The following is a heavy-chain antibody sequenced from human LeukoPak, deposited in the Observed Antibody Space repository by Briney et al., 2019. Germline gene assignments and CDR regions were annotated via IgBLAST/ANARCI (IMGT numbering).Heavy chain of an antibody. D-gene: IGHD4-17*01. V-gene: IGHV4-4*02. CDR1: GGSISSSNW. CDR2: IYHSGST. J-gene: IGHJ1*01. CDR3: ATTVTTPEYFQH. Sequence: SGTLSLTCAVSGGSISSSNWWSWVRQPPGKGLEWIGEIYHSGSTYYNPSLKSRVTISVDTSKNQFSLKLSSVTAADTAVYYCATTVTTPEYFQHWGQGTLVTVSS.